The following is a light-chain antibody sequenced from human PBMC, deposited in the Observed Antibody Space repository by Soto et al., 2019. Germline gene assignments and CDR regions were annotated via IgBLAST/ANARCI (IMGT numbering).Light chain of an antibody. CDR3: QKYYAALIT. J-gene: IGKJ3*01. CDR2: AAS. CDR1: QGISNS. V-gene: IGKV1-27*01. Sequence: DIQMTQSPSSLSASVGDRVTITCRASQGISNSLAWHQQKPGKVPKLLIYAASTLQSGVPSRFSGSGSGTDFTLTISSLQPEDVATYYCQKYYAALITFGPGTRVDIK.